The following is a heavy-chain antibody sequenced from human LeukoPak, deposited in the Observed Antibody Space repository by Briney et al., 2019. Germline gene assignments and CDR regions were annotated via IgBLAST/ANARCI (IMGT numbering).Heavy chain of an antibody. V-gene: IGHV6-1*01. J-gene: IGHJ2*01. Sequence: SQTLSLTCAISGDSVSSNSAAWNWIRQSPSRGLEWLGRTHYRSKWYNDYAVSVKSRITINPDTSKNQFSLQLNSVTPEDTAVYYYARAPSETPHSLDLWGRGTLVTVSS. CDR1: GDSVSSNSAA. CDR3: ARAPSETPHSLDL. CDR2: THYRSKWYN. D-gene: IGHD4-23*01.